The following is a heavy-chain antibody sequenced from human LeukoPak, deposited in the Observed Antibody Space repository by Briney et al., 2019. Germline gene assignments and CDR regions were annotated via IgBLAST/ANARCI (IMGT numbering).Heavy chain of an antibody. CDR1: GFTFSSYA. D-gene: IGHD3-10*01. CDR2: ISGSGGST. J-gene: IGHJ4*02. Sequence: GGSLRLSCAASGFTFSSYAMSWVRQAPGKGLEWVSAISGSGGSTYYADSVKGRFTISRDNSKNTLYLQMNSLRAEDTAVYYCAKEVLLWFGELLGDDYWGQGTLVTVSS. V-gene: IGHV3-23*01. CDR3: AKEVLLWFGELLGDDY.